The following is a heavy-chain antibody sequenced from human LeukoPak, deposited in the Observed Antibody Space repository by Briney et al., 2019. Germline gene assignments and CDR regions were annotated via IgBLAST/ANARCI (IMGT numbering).Heavy chain of an antibody. J-gene: IGHJ3*02. V-gene: IGHV3-21*01. CDR2: ISSSSSYI. D-gene: IGHD2-8*01. Sequence: ETLSLTCTVSGGSISSSSYYWGWIRQPPGKGLEWVSSISSSSSYIYYADSVKGRFTISRDNAKNSLYLQMNSLRAEDTAVYYCAREIRKYCTNGVCPDAFDIWGQGTMVTVSS. CDR1: GGSISSSS. CDR3: AREIRKYCTNGVCPDAFDI.